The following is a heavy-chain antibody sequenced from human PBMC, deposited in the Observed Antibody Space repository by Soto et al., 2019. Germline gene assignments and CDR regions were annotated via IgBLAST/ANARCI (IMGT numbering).Heavy chain of an antibody. CDR3: AREFLGRFGVDRLDY. J-gene: IGHJ4*02. CDR2: INGGNGNT. V-gene: IGHV1-3*01. CDR1: GYTFSTYA. Sequence: QVQLLQSGAEVKKPGASVKVSCQAAGYTFSTYAMHWVRQAPGHGLAWMGWINGGNGNTKYSQKFQGRLTVTRDTSAATAYMELSSLTSGDTAVYYCAREFLGRFGVDRLDYWGQGTLVTVSS. D-gene: IGHD3-3*01.